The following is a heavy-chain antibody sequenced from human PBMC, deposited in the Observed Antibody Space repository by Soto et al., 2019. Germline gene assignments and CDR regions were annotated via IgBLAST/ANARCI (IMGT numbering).Heavy chain of an antibody. J-gene: IGHJ3*02. Sequence: SVKVSCKASGGTFSSYTISWVRPAPGQGLEWMGRIIPILGIANYAQKFQGRVTITADKSTSTAYMELSSLRSEDTAGYYCARSQYSCYDSVDDAFDIWGQGTMVTVSS. CDR3: ARSQYSCYDSVDDAFDI. D-gene: IGHD5-12*01. CDR1: GGTFSSYT. V-gene: IGHV1-69*02. CDR2: IIPILGIA.